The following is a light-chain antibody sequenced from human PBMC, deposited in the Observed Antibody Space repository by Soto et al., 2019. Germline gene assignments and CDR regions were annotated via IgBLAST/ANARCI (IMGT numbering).Light chain of an antibody. V-gene: IGKV1-27*01. CDR3: QKYNSAPWT. J-gene: IGKJ1*01. CDR1: QGISNY. Sequence: DIQMTQSPSSLSASVGDRVTITCPASQGISNYLAWYQQKPGKVPRLLIFAASTLQSGAPSRFRGAGSETDFTLTINGLQPEDVATYYCQKYNSAPWTFGQGTKVEIK. CDR2: AAS.